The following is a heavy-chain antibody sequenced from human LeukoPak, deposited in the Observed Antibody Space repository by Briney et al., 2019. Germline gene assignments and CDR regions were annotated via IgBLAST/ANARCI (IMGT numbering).Heavy chain of an antibody. Sequence: GGSLRLSCAASGFTFSSYWMSWVRQAPGKGLEWVSAISGSGGSTYYADSVKGRFTISRDNSKNTLYLQMNSLRAEDTAVYYCAKVLAYCGGDCYSPYDYWGQGTLVTVSS. CDR1: GFTFSSYW. D-gene: IGHD2-21*02. CDR2: ISGSGGST. CDR3: AKVLAYCGGDCYSPYDY. V-gene: IGHV3-23*01. J-gene: IGHJ4*02.